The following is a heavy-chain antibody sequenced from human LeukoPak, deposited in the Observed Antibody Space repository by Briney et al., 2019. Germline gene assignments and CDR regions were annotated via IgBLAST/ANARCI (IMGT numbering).Heavy chain of an antibody. CDR3: AVQESSWYPSDY. J-gene: IGHJ4*02. D-gene: IGHD6-13*01. Sequence: GESLKISCQASGSRFTSYWIGGVRPTPGKGLEWMGVIYPGDSDTRYSPSFQGQVTILADKSISTAYLQWSSLKASDTAMYYCAVQESSWYPSDYWGQGTLVTVSS. CDR2: IYPGDSDT. CDR1: GSRFTSYW. V-gene: IGHV5-51*01.